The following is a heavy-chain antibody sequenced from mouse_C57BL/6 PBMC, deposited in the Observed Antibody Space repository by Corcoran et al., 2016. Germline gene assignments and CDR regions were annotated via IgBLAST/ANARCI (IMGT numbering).Heavy chain of an antibody. V-gene: IGHV14-1*01. CDR3: ATGYYWYVDV. CDR1: DFNIKDYY. J-gene: IGHJ1*03. CDR2: IDPEDGDT. Sequence: EVQLQQSGAELVRPCGSVKLSCTASDFNIKDYYMHRVKQRPEQGLEWIGRIDPEDGDTEYAPKFQGKATMTADPSSNTAYLQLTSLTSEDTAVYYCATGYYWYVDVWGTGITV. D-gene: IGHD2-2*01.